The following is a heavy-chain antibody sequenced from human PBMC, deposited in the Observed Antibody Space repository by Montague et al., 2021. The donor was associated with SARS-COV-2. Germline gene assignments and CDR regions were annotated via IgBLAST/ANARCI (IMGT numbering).Heavy chain of an antibody. Sequence: SETLSLTCTVSGGSISSSSYYWGWIRQPPGKGLEWIGSIYYSGSNYYNPSLKSRVTISVDKSKNKFSLTLISVTAADTAVYYCARGYSGYEDPIGFDPWGQGTLVTVSS. V-gene: IGHV4-39*01. CDR2: IYYSGSN. CDR1: GGSISSSSYY. CDR3: ARGYSGYEDPIGFDP. J-gene: IGHJ5*02. D-gene: IGHD5-12*01.